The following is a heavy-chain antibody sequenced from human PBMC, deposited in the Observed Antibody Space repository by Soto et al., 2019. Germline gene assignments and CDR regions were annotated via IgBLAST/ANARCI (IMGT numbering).Heavy chain of an antibody. V-gene: IGHV1-69*13. J-gene: IGHJ6*02. CDR2: IIPIFGTA. CDR3: ARGVVVPAAISTSYGMDV. D-gene: IGHD2-2*02. CDR1: GGTFSSYA. Sequence: SVKVSCKASGGTFSSYAISWVRQAPGQGLEWMGGIIPIFGTANYAQKFQGRVTITADESTSTAYMELSSLRSEDTAVYYCARGVVVPAAISTSYGMDVWGQGTTVTVSS.